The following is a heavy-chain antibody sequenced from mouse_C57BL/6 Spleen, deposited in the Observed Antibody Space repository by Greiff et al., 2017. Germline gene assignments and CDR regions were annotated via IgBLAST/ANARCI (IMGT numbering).Heavy chain of an antibody. V-gene: IGHV1-59*01. CDR2: IDPSDSYT. CDR3: ARPSNWANYYAMDY. Sequence: QVQLQQPGAELVRPGTSVKLSCKASVYTFTSYWMHWVKQRPGQGLEWIGVIDPSDSYTNYNQKFKGKATLTVDTSSSTAYMQLSSLTSEDSAVYYCARPSNWANYYAMDYWGQGTSVTVSS. CDR1: VYTFTSYW. D-gene: IGHD4-1*01. J-gene: IGHJ4*01.